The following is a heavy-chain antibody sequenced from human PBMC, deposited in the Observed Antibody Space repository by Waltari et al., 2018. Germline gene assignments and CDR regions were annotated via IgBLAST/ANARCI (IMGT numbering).Heavy chain of an antibody. CDR3: AKGGVVDYYYYMDV. D-gene: IGHD2-15*01. Sequence: QVQLVESGGGVVQPGRSLRLSCAASGFTFSRYGMHWGRQAPGKGLEWVTVISYDGSNKYYADSVKGRFTISRDNSKNTLYLQMNSLRAEDTAVYYCAKGGVVDYYYYMDVWGKGTTVTISS. J-gene: IGHJ6*03. CDR1: GFTFSRYG. V-gene: IGHV3-30*18. CDR2: ISYDGSNK.